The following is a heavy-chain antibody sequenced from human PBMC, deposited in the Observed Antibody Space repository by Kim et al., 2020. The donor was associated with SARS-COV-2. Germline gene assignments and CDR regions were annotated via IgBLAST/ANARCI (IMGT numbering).Heavy chain of an antibody. J-gene: IGHJ4*01. Sequence: ASVKVSCKTSGYTFTSYGITWVRQAPGVGFEWMGWISPYSGATVYAQRFQGRVSMTRDRSADTAYMELRSLTSDDTAVYFCARGRPYFPFDYWGQGTL. D-gene: IGHD3-10*01. V-gene: IGHV1-18*01. CDR1: GYTFTSYG. CDR3: ARGRPYFPFDY. CDR2: ISPYSGAT.